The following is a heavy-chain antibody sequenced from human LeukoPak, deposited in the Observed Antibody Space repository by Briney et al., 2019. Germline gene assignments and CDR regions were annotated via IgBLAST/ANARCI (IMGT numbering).Heavy chain of an antibody. D-gene: IGHD4-23*01. Sequence: GASVKVSCKASGYSFNDYYIHWVRQAPGQGLEWMGWISTNSGGTNYAQNFQGRVTMTRDTSITTAYMELSGLTSDDTALYYCARNYGGTSKYFDYWGQGTLVTVSS. CDR2: ISTNSGGT. CDR1: GYSFNDYY. CDR3: ARNYGGTSKYFDY. J-gene: IGHJ4*02. V-gene: IGHV1-2*02.